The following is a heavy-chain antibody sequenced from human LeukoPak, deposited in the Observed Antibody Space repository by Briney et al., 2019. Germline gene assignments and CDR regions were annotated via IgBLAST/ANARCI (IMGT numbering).Heavy chain of an antibody. V-gene: IGHV1-18*01. CDR3: ARDPGGTGPYYFDC. J-gene: IGHJ4*02. Sequence: ASVKVSCKASGYTFTNYGVSWARQAPGQGLEWMGWIHTYNGHTNYAQKLQGRVTMTTDTSTSTAYMELSSLRSDDTAVYYCARDPGGTGPYYFDCWGQGTLVTVSS. D-gene: IGHD1-1*01. CDR1: GYTFTNYG. CDR2: IHTYNGHT.